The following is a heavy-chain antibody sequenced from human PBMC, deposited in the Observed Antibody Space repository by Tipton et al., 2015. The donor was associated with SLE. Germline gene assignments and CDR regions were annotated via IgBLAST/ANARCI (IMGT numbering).Heavy chain of an antibody. Sequence: TLSLTCTVSGGSISSHYWSWIRQPPGKGLEWIGYIYYSGSTNYNPSLKSRVTISVDTSKNQFSLKLSSVTAADTAVYYCAITRRWSGGSPWDYWGQGTLVTVSS. CDR1: GGSISSHY. D-gene: IGHD2-15*01. V-gene: IGHV4-59*11. CDR3: AITRRWSGGSPWDY. J-gene: IGHJ4*02. CDR2: IYYSGST.